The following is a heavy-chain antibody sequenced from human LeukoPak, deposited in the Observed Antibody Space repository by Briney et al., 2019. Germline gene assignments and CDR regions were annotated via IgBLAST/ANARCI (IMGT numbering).Heavy chain of an antibody. D-gene: IGHD2-21*02. CDR1: GYTFTGYY. J-gene: IGHJ4*02. CDR2: INPNSGST. V-gene: IGHV1-46*01. CDR3: ARDHYHKIHSVMVTAPDY. Sequence: GASVKVSCKASGYTFTGYYMHWVRQAPGQGLEWMGWINPNSGSTSYAQKFQGRVTMTRDTSTSTVYMELSSLRSEDTAVYYCARDHYHKIHSVMVTAPDYWGQGTLVIVSS.